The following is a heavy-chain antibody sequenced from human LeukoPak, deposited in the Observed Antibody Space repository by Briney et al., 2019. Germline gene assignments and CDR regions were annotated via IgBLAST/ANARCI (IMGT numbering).Heavy chain of an antibody. Sequence: GGSLRLSCAASGFTFSGYTMHWVRQAPGKGLEWVAVISSDGINKYYADSVTGRFTISRDNAKNSLYLQMNSLRAEDTAVYYCASGSVAAAGDYWGQGTLVTVSS. CDR2: ISSDGINK. V-gene: IGHV3-30*04. D-gene: IGHD6-13*01. CDR1: GFTFSGYT. J-gene: IGHJ4*02. CDR3: ASGSVAAAGDY.